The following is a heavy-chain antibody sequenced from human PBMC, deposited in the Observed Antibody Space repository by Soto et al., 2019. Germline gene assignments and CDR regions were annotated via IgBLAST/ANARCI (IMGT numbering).Heavy chain of an antibody. D-gene: IGHD2-15*01. CDR2: ITVSAGGT. Sequence: GGSLRLSCATSGFPFNNYAMSWVRQAPGKSLEWVSSITVSAGGTYYADPVKGRFTISRDNPKNTLYLQMKGLRAEDAAVYYCSKGHSGASSTSSYHDFWGLGTLVTVSS. J-gene: IGHJ4*02. CDR3: SKGHSGASSTSSYHDF. CDR1: GFPFNNYA. V-gene: IGHV3-23*01.